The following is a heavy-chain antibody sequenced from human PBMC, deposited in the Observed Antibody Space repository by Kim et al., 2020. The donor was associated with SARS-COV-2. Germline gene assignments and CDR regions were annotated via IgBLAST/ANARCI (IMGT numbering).Heavy chain of an antibody. CDR2: ISYDGSNK. D-gene: IGHD6-19*01. CDR1: GFTFSSYG. CDR3: AKAPPGDSSGWYFDY. J-gene: IGHJ4*01. Sequence: GGSLRLSCAASGFTFSSYGMHWVRQAPGKGLEWVAVISYDGSNKYYADSVKGRFTISRENSKNTLYLQMNSLRAEDTAVYYCAKAPPGDSSGWYFDYWG. V-gene: IGHV3-30*18.